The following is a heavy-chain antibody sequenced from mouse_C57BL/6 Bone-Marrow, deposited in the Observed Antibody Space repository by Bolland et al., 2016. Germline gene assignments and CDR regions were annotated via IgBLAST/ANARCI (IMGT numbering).Heavy chain of an antibody. Sequence: NPNYGTTSYNQKFKGKATLTVDQSSSTAYMQLNSLTSEDSAVYYCARSEGSPTDYWGQGTLV. CDR3: ARSEGSPTDY. CDR2: NPNYGTT. J-gene: IGHJ3*01. V-gene: IGHV1-39*01.